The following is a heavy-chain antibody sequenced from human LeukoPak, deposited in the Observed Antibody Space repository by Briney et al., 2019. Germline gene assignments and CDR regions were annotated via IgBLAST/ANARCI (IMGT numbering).Heavy chain of an antibody. CDR2: IYTSGST. CDR1: GGFISSYY. J-gene: IGHJ6*03. Sequence: PSETQSLTCTVPGGFISSYYWSWIRQPAGKGQEWIGRIYTSGSTNYNPALKSRVTMSVDTSKNQFSLKLSSVTAADTAVYYCARGGRIVAEGSYYYYMDVWGKGTTVTVSS. CDR3: ARGGRIVAEGSYYYYMDV. D-gene: IGHD2-15*01. V-gene: IGHV4-4*07.